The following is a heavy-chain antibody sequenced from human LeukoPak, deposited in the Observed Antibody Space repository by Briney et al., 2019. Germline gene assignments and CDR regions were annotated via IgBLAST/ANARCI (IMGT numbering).Heavy chain of an antibody. CDR2: ISSSSYI. Sequence: GGSLRLSCAASGFTFSSYSMNWVRQAPGKGLEWVSSISSSSYIYYADSVKGRFTISRDNAKNSLYLQMNSLRAEDTAVYYCARGHYDFWSGRPYYYYGMDVWGQGTTVTVSS. CDR1: GFTFSSYS. D-gene: IGHD3-3*01. J-gene: IGHJ6*02. V-gene: IGHV3-21*01. CDR3: ARGHYDFWSGRPYYYYGMDV.